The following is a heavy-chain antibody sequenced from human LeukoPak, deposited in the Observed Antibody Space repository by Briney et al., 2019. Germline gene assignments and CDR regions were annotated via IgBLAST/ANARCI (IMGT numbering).Heavy chain of an antibody. CDR2: IYHSGST. J-gene: IGHJ3*02. CDR1: GYSISSGYY. D-gene: IGHD3-10*01. CDR3: ARRHKVGAGDALDI. V-gene: IGHV4-38-2*02. Sequence: SSETLSLTCTVSGYSISSGYYWGWIRQPPGEGLEWIGSIYHSGSTYYNPSLKSRVTISVDTSKNQFSLKLSSVTAADTAVYYCARRHKVGAGDALDIWGQGTMVTVSS.